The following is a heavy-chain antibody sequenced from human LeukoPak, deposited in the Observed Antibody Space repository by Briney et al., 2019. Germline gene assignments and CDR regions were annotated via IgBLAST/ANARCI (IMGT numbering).Heavy chain of an antibody. D-gene: IGHD1-26*01. J-gene: IGHJ6*02. V-gene: IGHV3-30*18. CDR1: GFTFSSYG. CDR3: AKGSGSFYYGMDV. CDR2: ISYDGSNK. Sequence: GRSLRLSCAASGFTFSSYGMHWVRQAPGKGLERVAVISYDGSNKYYADSVKGRFTISRDNSKNTLYLQMNSLRAEDTAVYYCAKGSGSFYYGMDVWGQGTTVTVSS.